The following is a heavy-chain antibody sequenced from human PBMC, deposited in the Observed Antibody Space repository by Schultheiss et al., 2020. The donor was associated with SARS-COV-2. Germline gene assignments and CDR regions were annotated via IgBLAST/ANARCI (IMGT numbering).Heavy chain of an antibody. V-gene: IGHV4-59*08. CDR1: GGSISSYY. D-gene: IGHD1-26*01. CDR3: ATGVAATYYFDY. Sequence: SETLSLTCTVSGGSISSYYWSWIRQPPGKGLEWIGYIYYSGSTNYNPSLKSRVTISVDTSKNQFSLKLSSVTAADTAVYYCATGVAATYYFDYWGQGTLVTVSS. CDR2: IYYSGST. J-gene: IGHJ4*02.